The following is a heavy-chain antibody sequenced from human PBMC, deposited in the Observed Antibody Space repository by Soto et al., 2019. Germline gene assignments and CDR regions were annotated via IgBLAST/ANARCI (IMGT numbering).Heavy chain of an antibody. CDR2: IYYSGST. J-gene: IGHJ5*02. V-gene: IGHV4-59*01. Sequence: SETLSLTCAISGGSISSYYWSWIRQPPGKGLEWIGYIYYSGSTNYNPSLKSRVTISVDTSKNQFSLKLSSVTAADTAVYYCARELFGRSVWFDPWGQGTLVTVSS. D-gene: IGHD3-10*01. CDR3: ARELFGRSVWFDP. CDR1: GGSISSYY.